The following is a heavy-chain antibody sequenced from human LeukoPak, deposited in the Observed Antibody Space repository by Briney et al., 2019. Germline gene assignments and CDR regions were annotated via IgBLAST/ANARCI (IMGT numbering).Heavy chain of an antibody. CDR3: AKGYYYDVLTGYRREAFDI. CDR2: IHYDRNNK. Sequence: GGSLRLSWAGSGFMFSSCDMHWVRQAPGKGLEWVASIHYDRNNKYSAASVKGRLTISSDNSKNTLYLQMNSLRTEDTAIYYCAKGYYYDVLTGYRREAFDIWGQGTMVTVSS. CDR1: GFMFSSCD. D-gene: IGHD3-9*01. V-gene: IGHV3-30*02. J-gene: IGHJ3*02.